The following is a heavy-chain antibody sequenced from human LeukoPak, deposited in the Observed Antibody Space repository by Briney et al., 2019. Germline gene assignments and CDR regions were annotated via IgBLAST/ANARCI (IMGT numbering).Heavy chain of an antibody. V-gene: IGHV4-61*02. D-gene: IGHD5-12*01. J-gene: IGHJ4*02. CDR2: IYTSGST. Sequence: SETLSLTCTVSGGSISSGSYYWSWIRQPAGKGLEWIGRIYTSGSTNYNPSLKSRVTISVDTSKNQFSLKLSSVTAADTAVYYCARVGRGYEDYWGQGTLVTVSS. CDR1: GGSISSGSYY. CDR3: ARVGRGYEDY.